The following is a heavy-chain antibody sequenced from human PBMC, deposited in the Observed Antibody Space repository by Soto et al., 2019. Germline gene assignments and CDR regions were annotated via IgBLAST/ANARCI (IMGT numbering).Heavy chain of an antibody. CDR2: VRGNGDPP. CDR1: GFTFSSYA. J-gene: IGHJ4*02. V-gene: IGHV3-64D*06. Sequence: GSLRLSCSASGFTFSSYAMHWVRQAPGKGLEYVSGVRGNGDPPFYADSVKGRFTISRDNSKNTLYLQMSSLSADDTAVYYCVKSRGGNNFDFFDWGQGALVTVSS. D-gene: IGHD5-12*01. CDR3: VKSRGGNNFDFFD.